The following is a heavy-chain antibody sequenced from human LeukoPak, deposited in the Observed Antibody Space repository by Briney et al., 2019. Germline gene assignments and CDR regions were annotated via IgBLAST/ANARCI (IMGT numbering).Heavy chain of an antibody. CDR2: IIPIFGTA. V-gene: IGHV1-69*13. CDR1: GGTFSSYA. CDR3: ARDGGVYNLASEY. J-gene: IGHJ4*02. D-gene: IGHD5-24*01. Sequence: GASVKVSCKASGGTFSSYAISWVRQAPGQGLEWMGGIIPIFGTANYAQKFQGRVTITADESTSTAYMELSSLRPEDTAVYYCARDGGVYNLASEYWGQGTLVTVSS.